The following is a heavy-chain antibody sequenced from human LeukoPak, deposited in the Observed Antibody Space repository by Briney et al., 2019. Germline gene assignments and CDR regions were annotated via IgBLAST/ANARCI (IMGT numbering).Heavy chain of an antibody. Sequence: SETLSLTCTVSGGSISSSSYYWGWIRQPPGKGLEWIGSIYYSGSTYYNPSLKSRVTISVDTSKNQFSLKLSSVTAADTAVYYCARVDRMIVVVNTWGQGTLVTVSS. D-gene: IGHD3-22*01. V-gene: IGHV4-39*01. CDR1: GGSISSSSYY. CDR2: IYYSGST. J-gene: IGHJ5*02. CDR3: ARVDRMIVVVNT.